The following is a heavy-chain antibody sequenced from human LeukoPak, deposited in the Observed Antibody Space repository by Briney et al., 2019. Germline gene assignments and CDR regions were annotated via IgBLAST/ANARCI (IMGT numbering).Heavy chain of an antibody. CDR3: AKEGYYGSGNWFDP. CDR2: ISGSGGST. V-gene: IGHV3-23*01. D-gene: IGHD3-10*01. Sequence: PGGSLRLSCAASGFTFSSYAMSWVRQAPGKGPEWVSAISGSGGSTYYADSVKGRFTISRDNPKNTLYLQMNSLRAEDTAVYYCAKEGYYGSGNWFDPWGQGTLVTVSS. J-gene: IGHJ5*02. CDR1: GFTFSSYA.